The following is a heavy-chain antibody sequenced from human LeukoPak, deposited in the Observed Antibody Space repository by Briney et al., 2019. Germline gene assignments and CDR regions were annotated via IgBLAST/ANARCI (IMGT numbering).Heavy chain of an antibody. CDR2: ISYDGSNK. CDR1: GFTFSSYA. CDR3: AKALLGVVIIHAFDI. Sequence: GGSLRLSCAASGFTFSSYAMHWVRQAPGKGLEWVAVISYDGSNKYYADSVKGRFTISRDNSKNTLYLQMNSLRAEDTAVYYCAKALLGVVIIHAFDIWGQGTMVTVSS. D-gene: IGHD3-3*01. V-gene: IGHV3-30-3*01. J-gene: IGHJ3*02.